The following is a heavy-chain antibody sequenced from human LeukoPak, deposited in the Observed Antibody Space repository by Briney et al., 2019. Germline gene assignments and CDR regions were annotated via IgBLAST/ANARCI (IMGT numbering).Heavy chain of an antibody. J-gene: IGHJ4*02. Sequence: GASVKVSCKASGYTFTTYAIHWVRQAPGDRLEWMGWINAGNGDTKYSRKFQGRVTISWDTSATTAYMELSRLTSEDTAVYYCARNAVGKTDFDYWGQGTLVSVSS. CDR2: INAGNGDT. V-gene: IGHV1-3*01. D-gene: IGHD4-23*01. CDR1: GYTFTTYA. CDR3: ARNAVGKTDFDY.